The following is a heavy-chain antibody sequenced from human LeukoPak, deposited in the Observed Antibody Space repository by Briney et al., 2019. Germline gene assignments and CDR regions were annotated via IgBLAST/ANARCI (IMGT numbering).Heavy chain of an antibody. CDR2: INHSGST. CDR3: ARAGFGLAPLRGTPFDY. Sequence: SETLSLTCAVYGGSFSGYYWSWIRQSPGKGLEWIGEINHSGSTNYNPSLKSRVAISVDTSKNQFSLKLSSVTAADTAVYYCARAGFGLAPLRGTPFDYWGQGTLVTVSS. D-gene: IGHD3-10*01. V-gene: IGHV4-34*01. J-gene: IGHJ4*02. CDR1: GGSFSGYY.